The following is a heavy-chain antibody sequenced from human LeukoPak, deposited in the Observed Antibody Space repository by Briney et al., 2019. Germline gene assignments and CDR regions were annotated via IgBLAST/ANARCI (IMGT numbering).Heavy chain of an antibody. D-gene: IGHD3/OR15-3a*01. CDR1: GGSISSGAYY. J-gene: IGHJ6*02. CDR2: IYYSGST. V-gene: IGHV4-31*03. CDR3: AGGLAKTMYV. Sequence: SSQTLSLTCTVSGGSISSGAYYWSWIRQHPGKGLEWIGYIYYSGSTYYNPSLKSRVTISVDTSKNQFSLKLSSVTAADTAVYYCAGGLAKTMYVWGQGTTVTVSS.